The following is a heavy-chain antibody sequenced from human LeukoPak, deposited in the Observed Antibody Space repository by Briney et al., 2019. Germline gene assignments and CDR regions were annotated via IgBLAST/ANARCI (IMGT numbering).Heavy chain of an antibody. D-gene: IGHD6-19*01. Sequence: SETLSPTCTVSGGSISSSSYYWGWIRQPPGKGLEWIGSIYYSGSTYYNPSLKSRVTISVDTSKNQFSLKLSSVTAADTAVYYCGGYSGWYVGYFQHWGQGTLVTVSS. CDR3: GGYSGWYVGYFQH. CDR2: IYYSGST. V-gene: IGHV4-39*07. J-gene: IGHJ1*01. CDR1: GGSISSSSYY.